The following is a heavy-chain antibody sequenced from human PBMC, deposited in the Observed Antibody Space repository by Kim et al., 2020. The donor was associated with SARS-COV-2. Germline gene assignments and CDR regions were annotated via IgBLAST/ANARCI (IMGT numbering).Heavy chain of an antibody. V-gene: IGHV4-59*01. CDR2: ISHTGST. J-gene: IGHJ4*02. CDR3: ARDSSPFRWYS. Sequence: SETLSLTCTVSGSSFRDFYWGWIRQTPGQSLEWIGHISHTGSTTYNPSLKSRITISLDTSKSQFSLELRSLTAEDTAVYFCARDSSPFRWYSWGQGTLVSVSS. CDR1: GSSFRDFY. D-gene: IGHD6-13*01.